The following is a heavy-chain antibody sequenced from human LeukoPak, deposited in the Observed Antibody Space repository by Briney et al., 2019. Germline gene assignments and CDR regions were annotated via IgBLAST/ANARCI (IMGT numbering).Heavy chain of an antibody. CDR2: IYYSGST. V-gene: IGHV4-59*01. J-gene: IGHJ2*01. Sequence: RTSETLSLTCTVSGGSISSYYWSWIRQPPGKGLEWIGYIYYSGSTNYNPSLKSRVTISVDTSKNQFSLKLSSVTAADTAVYYCARDGGIVGATPDWYFDLWGRGTLVTVSS. CDR3: ARDGGIVGATPDWYFDL. CDR1: GGSISSYY. D-gene: IGHD1-26*01.